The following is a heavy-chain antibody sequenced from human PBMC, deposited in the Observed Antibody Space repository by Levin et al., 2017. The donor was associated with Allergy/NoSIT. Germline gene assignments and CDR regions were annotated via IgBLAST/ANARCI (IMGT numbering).Heavy chain of an antibody. Sequence: SQTLSLTCSVSGDSIRRGDYYWSWIRQHPGEGLEWIGFISYSGSAYYNPSLKSRLTVSLDKSKNQFSLKLSSVTVADTAGYYCARDECAWLGECYGMDVWGQGTTVTVSS. CDR2: ISYSGSA. CDR1: GDSIRRGDYY. V-gene: IGHV4-31*03. J-gene: IGHJ6*02. CDR3: ARDECAWLGECYGMDV. D-gene: IGHD3-10*01.